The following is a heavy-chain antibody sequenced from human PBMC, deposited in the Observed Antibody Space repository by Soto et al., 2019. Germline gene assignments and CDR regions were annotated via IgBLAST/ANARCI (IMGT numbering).Heavy chain of an antibody. V-gene: IGHV5-51*01. D-gene: IGHD1-1*01. Sequence: GESLKISCKISGYTFTNYWLGWVRQMPGKGLEWLGIIYPADSETRYSPSFQGQVTISADKSINTAYPQWSSLKASDSAMYYCVRHPRAIGTADLYYFDYWGRGTLVTVSS. CDR3: VRHPRAIGTADLYYFDY. J-gene: IGHJ4*02. CDR1: GYTFTNYW. CDR2: IYPADSET.